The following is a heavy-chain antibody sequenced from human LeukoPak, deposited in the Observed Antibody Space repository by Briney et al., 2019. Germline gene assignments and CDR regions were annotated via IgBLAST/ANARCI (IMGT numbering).Heavy chain of an antibody. D-gene: IGHD3-22*01. CDR1: GFTFSSYA. J-gene: IGHJ4*02. V-gene: IGHV3-23*01. Sequence: GGSLRLSCAASGFTFSSYAMSWVRQAPGKGLEWVSSITSSGAATYYADSVKGRFTISRDNSDNTLYLQMNSLRAEDTAVYYCAKDRPNYYGSNGHYYKLNGDCWGQGALVTVSS. CDR3: AKDRPNYYGSNGHYYKLNGDC. CDR2: ITSSGAAT.